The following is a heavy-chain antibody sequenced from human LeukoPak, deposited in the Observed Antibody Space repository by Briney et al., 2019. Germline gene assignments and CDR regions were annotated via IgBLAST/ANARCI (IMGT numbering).Heavy chain of an antibody. CDR2: LSASGST. CDR3: ARSRRYCSSTSCYAGGIFDY. J-gene: IGHJ4*02. D-gene: IGHD2-2*01. Sequence: SETLSLTCTVPGGPISNHYWGWIRQPPGKGLEYIGYLSASGSTNYNPSLKSRVTISVDTSKNQFSLKLSSVTAADTAVYYCARSRRYCSSTSCYAGGIFDYWGRGTLVTVSS. CDR1: GGPISNHY. V-gene: IGHV4-4*09.